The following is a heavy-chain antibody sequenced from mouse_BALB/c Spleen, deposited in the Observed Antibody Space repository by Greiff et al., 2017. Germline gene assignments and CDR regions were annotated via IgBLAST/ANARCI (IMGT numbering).Heavy chain of an antibody. CDR1: GFTFSSFG. V-gene: IGHV5-17*02. CDR3: ARGSRPSFDY. J-gene: IGHJ2*01. CDR2: ISSGSSTI. Sequence: EVKLMESGGGLVQPGGSRKLSCAASGFTFSSFGMHWVRQAPEKGLEWVAYISSGSSTIYYADTVKGRFTISRDNPKNTLFLQMTSLRSEDTAMYYCARGSRPSFDYWGQGTTLTVSS.